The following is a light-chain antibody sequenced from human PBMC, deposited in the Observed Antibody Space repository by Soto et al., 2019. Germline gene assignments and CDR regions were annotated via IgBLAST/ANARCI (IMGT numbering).Light chain of an antibody. CDR3: QQYGSSPRT. CDR1: ESFSTF. J-gene: IGKJ5*01. V-gene: IGKV3-20*01. CDR2: EAS. Sequence: EIVLTQSPATLSLSPGVRAALCCRASESFSTFIAGYQQKPGQAPRSLIYEASSRATGIPDRFSGSVSGTDFTLTISRLEPEDFAVYYCQQYGSSPRTFGQGTRLE.